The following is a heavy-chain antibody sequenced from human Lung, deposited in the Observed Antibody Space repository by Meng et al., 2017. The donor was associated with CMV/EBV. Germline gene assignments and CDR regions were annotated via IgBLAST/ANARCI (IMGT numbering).Heavy chain of an antibody. CDR2: VRFDGSDK. J-gene: IGHJ4*02. CDR3: ARDIAVAAADY. CDR1: GFTFSDFG. V-gene: IGHV3-30*02. Sequence: GGSXRLXXASSGFTFSDFGMHWVRQAPGKGLEWVAYVRFDGSDKFYADSVKGRFTVSRDNAENSLYLQMNSLRAEDTAVYYCARDIAVAAADYWGQGTMVTVSS. D-gene: IGHD6-13*01.